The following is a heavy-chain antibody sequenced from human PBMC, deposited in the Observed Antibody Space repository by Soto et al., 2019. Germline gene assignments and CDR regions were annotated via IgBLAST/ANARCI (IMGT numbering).Heavy chain of an antibody. CDR1: GFTFSSYS. J-gene: IGHJ6*02. CDR2: ISSSSSYI. D-gene: IGHD2-2*01. Sequence: ESGGGLVKPGGSLRLSCAASGFTFSSYSMNWVRQAPGKGLEWVSSISSSSSYIYYADSVKGRFTVSRDNAKNSLYLQMNSLRAEDTAVYYCARGYCSSTSCRRGYYYYYGMDVWGQGTTVTVSS. V-gene: IGHV3-21*01. CDR3: ARGYCSSTSCRRGYYYYYGMDV.